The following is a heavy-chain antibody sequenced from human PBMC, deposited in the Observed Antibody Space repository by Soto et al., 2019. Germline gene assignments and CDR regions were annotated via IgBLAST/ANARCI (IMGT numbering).Heavy chain of an antibody. CDR3: ARSENYDILTGYKNIRYPPAY. J-gene: IGHJ4*02. CDR1: GYSFSSHW. Sequence: GESLKISCKGSGYSFSSHWIGWVRQMPGKGLEWMGIIYPGDSDTRYSTSFQGQVTISADKSISTAYLQWSTLKTADTAVYYCARSENYDILTGYKNIRYPPAYWGQATLVTVS. D-gene: IGHD3-9*01. V-gene: IGHV5-51*01. CDR2: IYPGDSDT.